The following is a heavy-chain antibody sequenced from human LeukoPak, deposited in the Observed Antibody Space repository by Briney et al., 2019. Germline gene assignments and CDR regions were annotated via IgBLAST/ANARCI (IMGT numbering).Heavy chain of an antibody. Sequence: SETLSLTCTVSGGSISSGSYYWSWIRPPAGKGLEWIGRIYTSGSTNYNPSLKSRVTISVDTSKNQFSLKLSSVTAADTAVYYCARGDYYDSSGYYRNWFDPWGQGTLVTVSS. V-gene: IGHV4-61*02. J-gene: IGHJ5*02. CDR2: IYTSGST. CDR3: ARGDYYDSSGYYRNWFDP. CDR1: GGSISSGSYY. D-gene: IGHD3-22*01.